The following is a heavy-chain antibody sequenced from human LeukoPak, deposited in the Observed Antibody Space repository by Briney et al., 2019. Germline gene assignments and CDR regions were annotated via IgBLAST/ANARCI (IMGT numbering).Heavy chain of an antibody. D-gene: IGHD6-19*01. V-gene: IGHV1-69*13. CDR3: ARDGVAVAGTED. CDR1: GGTFSSYA. Sequence: SVKVSCKASGGTFSSYAISWVRQAPGQGLEWMGGIIPIFGTANYAQKFQGRVTITADESTSTAYMELSSLRSEDTAVYYCARDGVAVAGTEDWDQGTLVTVSS. J-gene: IGHJ4*02. CDR2: IIPIFGTA.